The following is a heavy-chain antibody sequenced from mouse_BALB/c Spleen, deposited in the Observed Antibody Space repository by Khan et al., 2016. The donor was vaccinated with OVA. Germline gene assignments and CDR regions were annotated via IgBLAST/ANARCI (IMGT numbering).Heavy chain of an antibody. CDR2: INPSNGGT. V-gene: IGHV1S81*02. CDR3: TRGGCGEFAY. Sequence: QVQLQQSGAELVKPGASVKLSCKASGYTFNSYYMYWVKQRPGQGLEWIGEINPSNGGTNFNEKFKSKATLTVDKSSSTAYMQLSSLTSEDSAVYYSTRGGCGEFAYWGQGTLVTVSA. J-gene: IGHJ3*01. D-gene: IGHD1-1*02. CDR1: GYTFNSYY.